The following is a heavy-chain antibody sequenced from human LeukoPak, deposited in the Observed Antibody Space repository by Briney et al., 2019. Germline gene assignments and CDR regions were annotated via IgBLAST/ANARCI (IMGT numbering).Heavy chain of an antibody. CDR3: RYAEYCSGGSCYSFDY. D-gene: IGHD2-15*01. CDR1: GYTFTGYY. V-gene: IGHV1-2*06. CDR2: INPNSGGT. Sequence: ASVKVSCKASGYTFTGYYMHWVRQAPGQGLDWMGRINPNSGGTNYAQKFQGRVTMTRDTSISTAYMELSRLRSDDTAVYYCRYAEYCSGGSCYSFDYWGQGTLVTVSS. J-gene: IGHJ4*02.